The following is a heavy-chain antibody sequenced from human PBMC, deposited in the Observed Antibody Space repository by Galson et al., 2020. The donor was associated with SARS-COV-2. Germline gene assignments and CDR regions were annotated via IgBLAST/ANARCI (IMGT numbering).Heavy chain of an antibody. J-gene: IGHJ4*02. D-gene: IGHD3-10*01. CDR1: GYSFSDYW. V-gene: IGHV5-51*01. Sequence: GESLKISCTGSGYSFSDYWIGWVRQMPGKGLEWMGIIYPGDSDTTYSPSFRGQVTISADKSISTAYLQLGSLKASDTAMYYCARVPGFGELTYDYWGQGTLVTVSS. CDR2: IYPGDSDT. CDR3: ARVPGFGELTYDY.